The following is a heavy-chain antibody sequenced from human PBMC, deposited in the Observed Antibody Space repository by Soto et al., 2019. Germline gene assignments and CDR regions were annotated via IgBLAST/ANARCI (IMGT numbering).Heavy chain of an antibody. D-gene: IGHD1-26*01. J-gene: IGHJ4*02. CDR1: GFTFSSYA. V-gene: IGHV3-23*01. Sequence: GGSLRLSCAASGFTFSSYAMSWVRQAPGKGLEWVSAISGSGGSTYYADSVKGRFTISRDNSKNTLYLQMNSLRAEDTAVYYCAKDRRGSYYRDPFDYWGQGTLVTVSS. CDR2: ISGSGGST. CDR3: AKDRRGSYYRDPFDY.